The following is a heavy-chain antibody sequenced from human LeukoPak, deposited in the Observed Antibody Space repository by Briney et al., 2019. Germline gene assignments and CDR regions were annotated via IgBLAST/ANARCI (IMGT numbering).Heavy chain of an antibody. V-gene: IGHV3-48*04. Sequence: GGSLRLSCVASGFTFSTSWMNWVRQAPGKGLEWVSYISSGGSSIYYADSVKGRFTISRDNAKNSLYLQMNSLRAEDTAVYYCARRQFYYYGMDVWGQGTTVTVSS. J-gene: IGHJ6*02. CDR1: GFTFSTSW. CDR2: ISSGGSSI. D-gene: IGHD5-24*01. CDR3: ARRQFYYYGMDV.